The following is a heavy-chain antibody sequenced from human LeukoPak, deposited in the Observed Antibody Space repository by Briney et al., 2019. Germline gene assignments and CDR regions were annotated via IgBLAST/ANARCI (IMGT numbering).Heavy chain of an antibody. CDR1: GYTLPELS. Sequence: ASEKVSYRFSGYTLPELSMQWVRQAPGKGLEWMGGFDPEDGETIHAQKFQGRVTMTEDTSTDTAYMELSSLRSEDTAVYYCATGGKYRSSWYNFDQWARENLVSVSS. V-gene: IGHV1-24*01. D-gene: IGHD6-13*01. CDR2: FDPEDGET. J-gene: IGHJ4*02. CDR3: ATGGKYRSSWYNFDQ.